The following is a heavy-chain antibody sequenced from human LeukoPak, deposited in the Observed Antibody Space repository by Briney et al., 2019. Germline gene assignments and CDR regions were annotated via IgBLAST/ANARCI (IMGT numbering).Heavy chain of an antibody. J-gene: IGHJ4*02. CDR1: GFTFSTYW. CDR2: INEDGSEK. V-gene: IGHV3-7*01. D-gene: IGHD6-6*01. CDR3: ATGSKAPAN. Sequence: GGSLRLSCAASGFTFSTYWMTWVRQAPGKGLEWVANINEDGSEKNYVDSVKGRFTISRDNAKNSLSLQVESLRVEDTVVFYCATGSKAPANWGQGTLVTVSS.